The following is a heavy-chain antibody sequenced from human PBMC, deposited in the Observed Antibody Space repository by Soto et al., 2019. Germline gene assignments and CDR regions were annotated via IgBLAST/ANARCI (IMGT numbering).Heavy chain of an antibody. V-gene: IGHV1-8*02. CDR2: MNPNSGNT. Sequence: VPLKVSCKASGYTFTSYAMHWVRQAPGQGLEWMGWMNPNSGNTGYAQKFQGRVTMTRNTSISTAYMELSSLRSEDTAVYYCAREKSGYYDYWGQGTLVTVSS. CDR1: GYTFTSYA. J-gene: IGHJ4*02. D-gene: IGHD3-3*01. CDR3: AREKSGYYDY.